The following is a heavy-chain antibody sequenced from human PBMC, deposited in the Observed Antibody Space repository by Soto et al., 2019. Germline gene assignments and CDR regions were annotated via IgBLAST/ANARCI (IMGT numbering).Heavy chain of an antibody. J-gene: IGHJ5*02. D-gene: IGHD2-2*01. Sequence: QVQLVQSGAEVKKPGASVKVSCKASGYTFTSYAMHWVRQAPGQRLEWMGWINAGNGNTKYSQKFQGRVTITRDTSGSTAYMELSSLRSEDTAVYYCARERAKDIVVVPPEGWFDPWGQGTLVTVSS. CDR3: ARERAKDIVVVPPEGWFDP. V-gene: IGHV1-3*01. CDR1: GYTFTSYA. CDR2: INAGNGNT.